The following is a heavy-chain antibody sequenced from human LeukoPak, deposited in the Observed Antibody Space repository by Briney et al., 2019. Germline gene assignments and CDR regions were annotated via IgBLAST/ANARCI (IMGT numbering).Heavy chain of an antibody. CDR2: IYYSGST. D-gene: IGHD5-24*01. J-gene: IGHJ4*02. V-gene: IGHV4-59*01. Sequence: KPSETLSLTCTVSGGSISSYYWSWIRQPPGKGLEWIGYIYYSGSTNYNPSLKSRVTISVDTSKNQFSLKLSSVTAADTAVYYCARGGQRRRDGYNYLGLDYWGQGTLVTVSS. CDR1: GGSISSYY. CDR3: ARGGQRRRDGYNYLGLDY.